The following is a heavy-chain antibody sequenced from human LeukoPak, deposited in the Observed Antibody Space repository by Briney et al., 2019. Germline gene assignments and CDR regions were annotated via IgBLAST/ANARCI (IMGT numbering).Heavy chain of an antibody. CDR3: TTLGVTAILYYYYGMDV. D-gene: IGHD2-21*02. J-gene: IGHJ6*02. CDR1: GFTFSNAW. CDR2: IKSKTDGGTT. Sequence: GGSLRLSCAASGFTFSNAWMSWVRQAPGKGLEWVGRIKSKTDGGTTDYAAPVKGRFTFSRDDSKNTLYLQMNSLKTEDTAVYYCTTLGVTAILYYYYGMDVWGQGTTVTVSS. V-gene: IGHV3-15*01.